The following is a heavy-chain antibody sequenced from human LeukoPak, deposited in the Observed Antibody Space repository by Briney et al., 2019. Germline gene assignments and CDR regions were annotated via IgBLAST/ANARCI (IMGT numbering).Heavy chain of an antibody. CDR3: ARDSLIPPARSLDY. CDR1: GYIFTSYG. Sequence: ASVKVSCKASGYIFTSYGISWVRQAPGQGLEWMGWSSYNGNTNYAQNLQGRVTMTTDTSTSTAYMGLRSLRSDDTAVYYCARDSLIPPARSLDYWGQGTLVTVSS. J-gene: IGHJ4*02. D-gene: IGHD2-2*01. CDR2: SSYNGNT. V-gene: IGHV1-18*01.